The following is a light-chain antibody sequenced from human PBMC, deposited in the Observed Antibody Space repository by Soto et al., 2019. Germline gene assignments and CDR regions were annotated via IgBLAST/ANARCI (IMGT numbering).Light chain of an antibody. Sequence: QSVLTQPPSASGTPGQRVTSSCSGSSSNIETNDIFWHQQLPGSAPKLLIYSNDQRPSGVPDRFSASKSGTSASLAISGLRSEDEAEYFWATWDDSLSGVVFGGGTKLTVL. CDR3: ATWDDSLSGVV. CDR2: SND. J-gene: IGLJ3*02. V-gene: IGLV1-47*02. CDR1: SSNIETND.